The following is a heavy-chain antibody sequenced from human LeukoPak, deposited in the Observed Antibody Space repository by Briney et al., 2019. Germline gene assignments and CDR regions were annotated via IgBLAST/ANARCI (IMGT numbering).Heavy chain of an antibody. CDR3: ARGKGRPQQYYFDY. D-gene: IGHD1/OR15-1a*01. CDR2: ISSNGGST. J-gene: IGHJ4*02. CDR1: GFTFSSYA. V-gene: IGHV3-64*01. Sequence: GGSLRLSCAASGFTFSSYAMHWVRQAPGKGLEYVSAISSNGGSTYYANSVKGRFTISRDNSKNTLYLQMGSLRAEDMAVYYCARGKGRPQQYYFDYWGQGTLVTVSS.